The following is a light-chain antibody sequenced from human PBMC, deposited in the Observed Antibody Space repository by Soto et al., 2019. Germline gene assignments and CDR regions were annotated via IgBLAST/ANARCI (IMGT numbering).Light chain of an antibody. CDR2: GAS. CDR1: QSVSSTY. Sequence: EVVLTQSPGTLSLSPGERATLSCRASQSVSSTYLAWYQQRPGQAPRLLIYGASTRATDIPDRISGSGSGTDFTLTVSRLEPEDFAVYYCQHCGSTPWSFGQGTKVEIK. V-gene: IGKV3-20*01. CDR3: QHCGSTPWS. J-gene: IGKJ1*01.